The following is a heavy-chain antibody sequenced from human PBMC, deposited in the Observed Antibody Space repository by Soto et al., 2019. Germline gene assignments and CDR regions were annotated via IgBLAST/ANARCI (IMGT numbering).Heavy chain of an antibody. J-gene: IGHJ4*02. D-gene: IGHD2-2*01. CDR2: IYYSGST. Sequence: PSETLSLTCTVSGGSISSGGYYWSWIRQHPGKGLEWIGYIYYSGSTYYNPSLKSRVTISVDTSKNQFSLKLSSVTAADTAVYYCARGRRCSSTSCYEGGPWDYWGQGTLVTVSS. CDR1: GGSISSGGYY. CDR3: ARGRRCSSTSCYEGGPWDY. V-gene: IGHV4-31*03.